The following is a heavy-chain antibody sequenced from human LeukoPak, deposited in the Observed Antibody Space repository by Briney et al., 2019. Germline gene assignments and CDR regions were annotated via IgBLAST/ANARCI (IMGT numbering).Heavy chain of an antibody. J-gene: IGHJ4*02. CDR3: TRIGRGATSLPGNLDX. Sequence: KTGGSLRLSCAVPGFTFSNAWMSWVRQPPGKGLEWVGRIKSKTERRTKEYAAPVKRRFTIPRDDSKNTLYLQLKSLKTEDTAVSYCTRIGRGATSLPGNLDXWGQGTLVTVX. D-gene: IGHD1-26*01. CDR2: IKSKTERRTK. CDR1: GFTFSNAW. V-gene: IGHV3-15*01.